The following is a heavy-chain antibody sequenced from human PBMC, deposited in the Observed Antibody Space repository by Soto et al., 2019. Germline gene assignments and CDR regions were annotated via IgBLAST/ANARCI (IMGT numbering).Heavy chain of an antibody. D-gene: IGHD6-6*01. Sequence: SLRLSCAASGFTFSTYAMSWVRQGPGKGLEWASAISSSGSSTFYADSVKGRFTISRDNSKNTVYLQMNSLRAEDTAVYFCAKPSVAARHYFDHWGQGTQVTVSS. CDR2: ISSSGSST. CDR3: AKPSVAARHYFDH. CDR1: GFTFSTYA. V-gene: IGHV3-23*01. J-gene: IGHJ4*02.